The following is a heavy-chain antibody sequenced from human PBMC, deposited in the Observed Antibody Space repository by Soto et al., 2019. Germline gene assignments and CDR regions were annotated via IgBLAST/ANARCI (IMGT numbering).Heavy chain of an antibody. Sequence: SVKVSCKASGGTFSSYAISWVRQAPGQGLEWMGGIIPIFGTANYAQKFQGRVTITADESTSTAYMELSSLRSDDTAVYYCARDRGPYSNYGYYFDYWGQGTLVTVSS. CDR2: IIPIFGTA. CDR3: ARDRGPYSNYGYYFDY. V-gene: IGHV1-69*13. D-gene: IGHD4-4*01. CDR1: GGTFSSYA. J-gene: IGHJ4*02.